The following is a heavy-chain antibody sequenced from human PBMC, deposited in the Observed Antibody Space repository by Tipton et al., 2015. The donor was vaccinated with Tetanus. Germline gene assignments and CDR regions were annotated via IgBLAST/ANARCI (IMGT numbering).Heavy chain of an antibody. D-gene: IGHD2-8*01. V-gene: IGHV4-61*05. CDR1: GGSMSGSGHY. J-gene: IGHJ3*01. CDR3: ARRSYCTSTRCFDAFDL. Sequence: LRLSCIVSGGSMSGSGHYGAWVRQPPGKGLEWISYIFVSGSTNYNPALESRVTISMDTSKNQISLNLTSVTAADTAVYFCARRSYCTSTRCFDAFDLWGPGTRVTVSS. CDR2: IFVSGST.